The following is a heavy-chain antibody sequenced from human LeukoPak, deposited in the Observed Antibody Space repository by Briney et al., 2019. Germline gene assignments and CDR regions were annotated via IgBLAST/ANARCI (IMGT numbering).Heavy chain of an antibody. CDR1: GFTFSSYW. CDR2: INSDGSST. D-gene: IGHD6-19*01. CDR3: ARVGYSSGWYDEFDYFDY. V-gene: IGHV3-74*01. J-gene: IGHJ4*02. Sequence: PGGSLRLSCAASGFTFSSYWMHWVRQAPGKGLVWVSRINSDGSSTSYADFVKGRFTISRDNAKNTLYLQMNSLRAEDTAVYYCARVGYSSGWYDEFDYFDYWGQGTLVTVSS.